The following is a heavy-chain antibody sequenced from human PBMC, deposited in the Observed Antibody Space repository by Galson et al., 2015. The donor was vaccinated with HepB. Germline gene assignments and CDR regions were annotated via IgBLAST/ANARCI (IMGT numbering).Heavy chain of an antibody. D-gene: IGHD6-19*01. CDR1: GFSFSRHT. V-gene: IGHV3-21*01. CDR2: ISTASSHI. CDR3: ARAPYVSDWYYLYYFDS. Sequence: SLRLSCAASGFSFSRHTMHWVRQAPGKGLEWVSSISTASSHIYYADSVKGRFTISGDSAKNSLFLQMNGLRAEDTAVYYCARAPYVSDWYYLYYFDSWGQGTLVTVSS. J-gene: IGHJ4*02.